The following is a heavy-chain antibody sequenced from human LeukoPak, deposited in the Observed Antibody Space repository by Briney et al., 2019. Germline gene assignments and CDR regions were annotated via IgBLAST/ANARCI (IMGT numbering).Heavy chain of an antibody. CDR1: GYTFTGYY. V-gene: IGHV1-2*06. D-gene: IGHD3-9*01. Sequence: ASVKVSCKASGYTFTGYYMHWVGQATGQGLEWMGRINPNSGGTNYAQKFQGRVTMTRDTSISTAYMELSRLRSDDTAVYYCARVYDILTGYYGFDCWGQGTLVTVSS. J-gene: IGHJ4*02. CDR3: ARVYDILTGYYGFDC. CDR2: INPNSGGT.